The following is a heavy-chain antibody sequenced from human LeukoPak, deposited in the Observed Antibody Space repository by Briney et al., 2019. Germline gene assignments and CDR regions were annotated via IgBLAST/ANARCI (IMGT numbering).Heavy chain of an antibody. D-gene: IGHD2-2*01. J-gene: IGHJ4*02. CDR2: ISAYNGNT. CDR3: VLGVSHPVVGTLIDY. CDR1: GYTFTSYG. V-gene: IGHV1-18*01. Sequence: ASVKVSCKASGYTFTSYGISWVRQAPGQGLEWMGWISAYNGNTNYAQKLQGRVTMTTDTSTSTAYMELRSLRSGDTAVYYCVLGVSHPVVGTLIDYWGQGTLVTVSS.